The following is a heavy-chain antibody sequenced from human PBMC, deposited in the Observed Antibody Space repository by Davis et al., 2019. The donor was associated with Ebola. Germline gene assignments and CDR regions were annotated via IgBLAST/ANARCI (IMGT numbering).Heavy chain of an antibody. J-gene: IGHJ4*02. V-gene: IGHV4-59*01. CDR1: GGPISSYY. CDR2: IYYSGST. CDR3: ARWWYGGNSAYFDY. Sequence: MPSETLSLPCTAPGGPISSYYWSWIRQPPGKGLEWIGYIYYSGSTNYNPSLKSRVTISVDTSKNQFSLKLSSVPAADTAVYYCARWWYGGNSAYFDYWGQGTLVIVSS. D-gene: IGHD4-23*01.